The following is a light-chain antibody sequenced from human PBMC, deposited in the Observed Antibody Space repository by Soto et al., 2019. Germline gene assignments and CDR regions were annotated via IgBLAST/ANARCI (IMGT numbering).Light chain of an antibody. J-gene: IGLJ1*01. V-gene: IGLV2-11*01. CDR1: SSDVGGYNY. CDR3: CSYAGSYTFYV. CDR2: DVS. Sequence: LTQPRSVSGSPGQSVTISCTGTSSDVGGYNYVSWYQQHPGKAPKLMIFDVSKRPSGVPDRFSGSKSGNTASLTISGLQAEDEADYYCCSYAGSYTFYVFGTGTKVTVL.